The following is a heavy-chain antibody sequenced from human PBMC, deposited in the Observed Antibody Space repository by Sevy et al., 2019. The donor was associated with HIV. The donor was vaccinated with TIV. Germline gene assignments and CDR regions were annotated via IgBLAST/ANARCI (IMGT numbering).Heavy chain of an antibody. CDR3: AGGRYDSSGSFDAFDI. D-gene: IGHD3-22*01. Sequence: GGSLRLSCAASGFTFTNYAMNWVRQAPGKGLEWVSTSFGARGVIYDADSLKGRFTISRDNSKNTLYLQMDSLRAEDTAVYYCAGGRYDSSGSFDAFDIWGQGTMVTVSS. CDR1: GFTFTNYA. J-gene: IGHJ3*02. V-gene: IGHV3-23*01. CDR2: SFGARGVI.